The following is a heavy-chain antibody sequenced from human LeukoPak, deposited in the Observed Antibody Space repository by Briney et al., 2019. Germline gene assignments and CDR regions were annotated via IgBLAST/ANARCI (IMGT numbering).Heavy chain of an antibody. D-gene: IGHD1-26*01. CDR2: ISGSGNTR. V-gene: IGHV3-48*03. Sequence: GGSLRLSCAASGFTFSSYEMNWVRQAPGKGLEWASYISGSGNTRYYADSVKGRFTISRDNAKNTLYLQMNSLRAEDTAVYYCARVRSGSYFDYWGQGALVTVSS. CDR1: GFTFSSYE. CDR3: ARVRSGSYFDY. J-gene: IGHJ4*02.